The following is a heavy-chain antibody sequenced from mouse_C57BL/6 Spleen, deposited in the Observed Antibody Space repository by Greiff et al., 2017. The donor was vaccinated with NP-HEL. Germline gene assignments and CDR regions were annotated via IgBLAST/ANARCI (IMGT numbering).Heavy chain of an antibody. Sequence: QVQLQQPGAELVRPGSSVKLSCKASGYTFTSYWMHWVKQRPIQGLEWIGNIDPSDSETHYNQKFKDKATLTVDKSSSTAYMQLSSLTSEDSAVYYCASEDSSGRFDYWGQGTTLTVSS. CDR1: GYTFTSYW. CDR3: ASEDSSGRFDY. CDR2: IDPSDSET. D-gene: IGHD3-2*02. J-gene: IGHJ2*01. V-gene: IGHV1-52*01.